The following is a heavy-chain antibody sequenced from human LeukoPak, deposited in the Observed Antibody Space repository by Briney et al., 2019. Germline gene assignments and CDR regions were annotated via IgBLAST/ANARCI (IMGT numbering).Heavy chain of an antibody. CDR2: IKSKTDGGTT. V-gene: IGHV3-15*01. CDR3: AKDLTRVYYDILTGYYRGPGGFDY. J-gene: IGHJ4*02. CDR1: GFTFSNAW. D-gene: IGHD3-9*01. Sequence: GGSLRLSCAASGFTFSNAWMSWVRQALGKGLEWVGRIKSKTDGGTTDYAAPVKGRFTISRDDSKNTLYLQMNSLRAEDTAVYYCAKDLTRVYYDILTGYYRGPGGFDYWGQGTLVTVSS.